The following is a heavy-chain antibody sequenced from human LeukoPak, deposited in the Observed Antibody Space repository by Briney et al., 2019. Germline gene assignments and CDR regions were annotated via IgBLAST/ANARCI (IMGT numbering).Heavy chain of an antibody. Sequence: PGGSLRLSCAASGFTFSSYSMNWVRQAPGKGLEWVSYISSSSSTIYYADSVKGRFTISRDNAKNSLYLQMNSLRAEDTAVYYCARDSYYDILTGYPDFDYWGQGTLVTVSS. J-gene: IGHJ4*02. D-gene: IGHD3-9*01. CDR3: ARDSYYDILTGYPDFDY. CDR2: ISSSSSTI. V-gene: IGHV3-48*01. CDR1: GFTFSSYS.